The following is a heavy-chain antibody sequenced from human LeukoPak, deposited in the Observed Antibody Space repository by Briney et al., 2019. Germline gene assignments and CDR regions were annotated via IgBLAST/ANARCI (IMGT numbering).Heavy chain of an antibody. CDR2: IYPSGST. J-gene: IGHJ3*02. CDR3: ARSYYYDSSGSKDAFDI. V-gene: IGHV4-61*02. Sequence: SQTLSLTCTVSGGSISSGSYFWNWIRQPAGKGLEWIGRIYPSGSTNYNPSLKSRVTILIDMSKNQFSLKLSSVTAADTAIYCCARSYYYDSSGSKDAFDIWGQGTMVTVSS. CDR1: GGSISSGSYF. D-gene: IGHD3-22*01.